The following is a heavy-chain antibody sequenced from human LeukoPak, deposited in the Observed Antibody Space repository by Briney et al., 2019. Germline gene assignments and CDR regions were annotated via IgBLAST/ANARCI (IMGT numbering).Heavy chain of an antibody. V-gene: IGHV3-23*01. CDR2: ISGSGGST. D-gene: IGHD2-15*01. Sequence: GGSLRLSCAASGFTFSSYAMSWVRQAPGKGLEWVSAISGSGGSTYYADSVKGRFTISRDNSKNTLYLQMNSLRAGDTAVYYCARNLVGYCGGGSCPCGDYWGRGTLVSVSS. CDR1: GFTFSSYA. J-gene: IGHJ4*02. CDR3: ARNLVGYCGGGSCPCGDY.